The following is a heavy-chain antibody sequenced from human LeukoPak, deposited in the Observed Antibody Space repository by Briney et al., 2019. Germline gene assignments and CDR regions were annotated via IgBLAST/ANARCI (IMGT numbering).Heavy chain of an antibody. CDR2: IYYSGST. CDR3: ARGVEGQWDPIDAFDI. J-gene: IGHJ3*02. D-gene: IGHD1-26*01. V-gene: IGHV4-59*01. CDR1: GGSISSYY. Sequence: SETLSLTCTVSGGSISSYYWSWIRQPPGKGLEWIGYIYYSGSTNYNPSLKSRVTISVDTSKNQFSLKLSSVTAADTAVYYCARGVEGQWDPIDAFDIWGQGTMVTVSS.